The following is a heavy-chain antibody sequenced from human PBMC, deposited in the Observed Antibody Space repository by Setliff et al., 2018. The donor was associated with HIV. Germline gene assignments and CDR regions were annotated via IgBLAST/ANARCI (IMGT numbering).Heavy chain of an antibody. Sequence: SETLSLTCTVSGGSINSGIYYWTWIRQPAGKGLEWLGRIHIGGNTNYNPSLKSRVTMSVDTSKNQFSLNLNSVTATDTANYYCATEGWLYQNFDSWGQGTQVTSPQ. CDR3: ATEGWLYQNFDS. J-gene: IGHJ4*02. D-gene: IGHD3-16*01. V-gene: IGHV4-61*02. CDR2: IHIGGNT. CDR1: GGSINSGIYY.